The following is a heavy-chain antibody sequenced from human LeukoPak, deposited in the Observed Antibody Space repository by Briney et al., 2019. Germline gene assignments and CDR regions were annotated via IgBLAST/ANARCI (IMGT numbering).Heavy chain of an antibody. V-gene: IGHV3-66*01. CDR1: GFTFSSYA. J-gene: IGHJ5*02. D-gene: IGHD3-22*01. Sequence: PGGSLRLSCAASGFTFSSYAMHWVRQAPGKGLEWVSVIYGGGSTYYADSVKGRFTISRDNSKNTLYLQMNSLRAEDSAIYYCARDRQVYDSSGYYHNYFDPWGQGTLVTVSS. CDR3: ARDRQVYDSSGYYHNYFDP. CDR2: IYGGGST.